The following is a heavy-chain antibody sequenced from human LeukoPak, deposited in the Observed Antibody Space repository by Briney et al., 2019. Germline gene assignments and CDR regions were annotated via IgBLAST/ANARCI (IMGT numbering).Heavy chain of an antibody. CDR3: AKAVKGVVPWY. V-gene: IGHV3-33*06. Sequence: PGRSLRLSCAASGFSFSTYAMHWVRQAPGKGLEWVALIWHDASHTFYTDSVKGRFTISRDNSKNTLYLQMNSLRAEDTAVYYCAKAVKGVVPWYWGQGTLVTVSS. D-gene: IGHD3-22*01. J-gene: IGHJ4*02. CDR1: GFSFSTYA. CDR2: IWHDASHT.